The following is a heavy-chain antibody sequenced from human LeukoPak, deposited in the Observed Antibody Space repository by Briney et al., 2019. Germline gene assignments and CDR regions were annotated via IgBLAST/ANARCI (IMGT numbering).Heavy chain of an antibody. CDR3: AKAVGYSGSREYYFDY. CDR1: GFTFDDYA. D-gene: IGHD1-26*01. V-gene: IGHV3-9*01. CDR2: ISWNSGSI. Sequence: GGSLRLSCAASGFTFDDYAMHWVRQAPGRGLEWVSGISWNSGSIGYADSVKGRFTISRDNAKNSLYLQTNSLRAEDTALYYCAKAVGYSGSREYYFDYWGQGTLVTVSS. J-gene: IGHJ4*02.